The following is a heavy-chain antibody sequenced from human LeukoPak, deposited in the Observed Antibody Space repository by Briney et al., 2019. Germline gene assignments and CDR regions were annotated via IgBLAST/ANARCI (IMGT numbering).Heavy chain of an antibody. V-gene: IGHV4-30-4*01. J-gene: IGHJ3*02. Sequence: SETLSLTCAVSGGSISSGDYYWSWIRQPPGKGLEWIGYIYYSGSTYYNPSLKSRVTISVDTSKNQFSLKLSSVTAADTAVYYCAPLTTAFDIWGQGKMVTVSS. D-gene: IGHD3-22*01. CDR3: APLTTAFDI. CDR1: GGSISSGDYY. CDR2: IYYSGST.